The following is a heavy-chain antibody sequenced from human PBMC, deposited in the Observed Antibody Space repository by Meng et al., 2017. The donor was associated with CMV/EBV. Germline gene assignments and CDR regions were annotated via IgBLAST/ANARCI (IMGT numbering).Heavy chain of an antibody. CDR1: GGSFSCYY. CDR2: INHSGST. V-gene: IGHV4-34*01. CDR3: ARGGNWFDP. J-gene: IGHJ5*02. Sequence: VPLKAWGAGLLKLSETLSLTCAVHGGSFSCYYWSWIRQPPGKGLEWIGEINHSGSTNYNPSLKSRVTISVDTSKNQFSLKLSSVTAADTAVYYCARGGNWFDPWGQGTLVTVSS.